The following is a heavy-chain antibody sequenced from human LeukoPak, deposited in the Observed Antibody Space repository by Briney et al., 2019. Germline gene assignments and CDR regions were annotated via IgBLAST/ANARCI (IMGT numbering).Heavy chain of an antibody. CDR1: GYTFTGYY. CDR3: ARGIRHRGIAARPSLYYYYYMDV. Sequence: ASVKVSCKASGYTFTGYYMHWVRQAPGQGLEWMGRINPNSGGTNYAQKFQGRVTMTRDTSISTAYMELSRLRSDDTAVYYCARGIRHRGIAARPSLYYYYYMDVWGKGTTVTVSS. CDR2: INPNSGGT. J-gene: IGHJ6*03. D-gene: IGHD6-6*01. V-gene: IGHV1-2*06.